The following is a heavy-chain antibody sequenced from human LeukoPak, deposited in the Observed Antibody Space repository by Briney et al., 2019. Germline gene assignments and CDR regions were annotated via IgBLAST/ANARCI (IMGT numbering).Heavy chain of an antibody. D-gene: IGHD2-15*01. CDR1: GFTFSDYA. J-gene: IGHJ4*02. V-gene: IGHV3-30*04. CDR3: ARDRIGKYSIDY. Sequence: GGSLRLSCAASGFTFSDYAMNWVRQAPGKGLEWVAFISDNGLRTYYLESVKGLFTISRDDSKNTLYLQMNSLRVEDTAVYYCARDRIGKYSIDYWGQGTLVTVSS. CDR2: ISDNGLRT.